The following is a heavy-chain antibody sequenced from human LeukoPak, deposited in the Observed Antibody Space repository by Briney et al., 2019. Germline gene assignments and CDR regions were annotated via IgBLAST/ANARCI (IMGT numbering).Heavy chain of an antibody. CDR2: IWYDGSDK. CDR1: GFTFSSYG. D-gene: IGHD1-26*01. Sequence: GESLRLSCAASGFTFSSYGMHWVRQAPGKGLEWVAAIWYDGSDKNYADSVKGRFTISRDSSKNTLYLQMNSLRAEDTAVYYCARDRSGSWDFDYWGQGTLVTVSS. CDR3: ARDRSGSWDFDY. J-gene: IGHJ4*02. V-gene: IGHV3-33*01.